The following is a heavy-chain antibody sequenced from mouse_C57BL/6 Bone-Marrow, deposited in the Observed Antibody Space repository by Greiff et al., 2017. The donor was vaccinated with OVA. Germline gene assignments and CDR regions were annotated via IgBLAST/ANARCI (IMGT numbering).Heavy chain of an antibody. V-gene: IGHV1-55*01. CDR2: IYPGSGST. CDR3: ARRYYGSSYWYFDF. CDR1: GYTFTSYW. Sequence: VQLQQPGAELVKPGASVKMSCKASGYTFTSYWITWVKQRPGQGLEWIGDIYPGSGSTNYNEKFKSKATLTVDTSSSTAYMQLISLTSEDSAVYYCARRYYGSSYWYFDFWGTGTTVTVSS. D-gene: IGHD1-1*01. J-gene: IGHJ1*03.